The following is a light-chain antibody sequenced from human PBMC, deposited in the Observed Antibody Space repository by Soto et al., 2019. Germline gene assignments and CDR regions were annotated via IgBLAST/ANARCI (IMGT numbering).Light chain of an antibody. CDR3: HQRAYRPLT. CDR2: DAS. J-gene: IGKJ4*01. V-gene: IGKV3-11*01. Sequence: EIVLTQSPATLSLSPGESATLSCRASQSVSSYLAWYQQRPGQAPRLLIYDASNRATGIPARFSGSGSGTDFTLTISSLEPEDFAVYYCHQRAYRPLTFGVGTKLEIK. CDR1: QSVSSY.